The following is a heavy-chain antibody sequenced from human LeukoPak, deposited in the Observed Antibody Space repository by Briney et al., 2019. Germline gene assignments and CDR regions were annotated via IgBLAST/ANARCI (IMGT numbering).Heavy chain of an antibody. CDR1: GGSISSGGYY. V-gene: IGHV4-30-2*01. J-gene: IGHJ6*03. D-gene: IGHD3-10*01. CDR2: IYHSGST. Sequence: SQTLSLTCTVSGGSISSGGYYWSWIRQPPGKGLEWIGYIYHSGSTYYNPSLKSRVTIPVDRSKNQFSLKLSSVTAADTAVYYCARFFPGYYMDVWGKGITVTVSS. CDR3: ARFFPGYYMDV.